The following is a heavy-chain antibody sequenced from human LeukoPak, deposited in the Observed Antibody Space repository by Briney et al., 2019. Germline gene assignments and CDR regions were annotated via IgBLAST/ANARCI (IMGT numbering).Heavy chain of an antibody. J-gene: IGHJ4*02. CDR3: TRGSSGRRDN. Sequence: ASVTVSCKASGYTFTPCDINWVRQAPGQGLEWMGWMNPNSGNTGYGQSFQGRITITRDISIGTAYMELSNLTSEDTAIYYCTRGSSGRRDNWGQGTLVTVSA. CDR1: GYTFTPCD. CDR2: MNPNSGNT. V-gene: IGHV1-8*01. D-gene: IGHD6-19*01.